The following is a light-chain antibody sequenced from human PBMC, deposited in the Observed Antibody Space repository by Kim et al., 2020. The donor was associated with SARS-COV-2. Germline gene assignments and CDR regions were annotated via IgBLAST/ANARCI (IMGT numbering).Light chain of an antibody. J-gene: IGLJ2*01. Sequence: GPSLTCSCTGTSSDVGGFNYVSWYQHHPGKAPKLMIYDVSERPSGVSNRFSGSKSGNTASLTISGLQAEDEADYYCGSYTTSNTVIFGGGTKLTVL. CDR1: SSDVGGFNY. CDR2: DVS. V-gene: IGLV2-14*03. CDR3: GSYTTSNTVI.